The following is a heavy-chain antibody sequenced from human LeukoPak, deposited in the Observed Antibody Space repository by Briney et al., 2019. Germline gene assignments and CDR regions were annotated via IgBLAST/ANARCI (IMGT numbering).Heavy chain of an antibody. D-gene: IGHD4-17*01. CDR1: GFTLSSYW. Sequence: GGSLRLSCATSGFTLSSYWMHWVRQVPGKGLEWLSRINNDGVSTSYADSVKGRFTISRDNAKNTLYLRMNSLRAEDTAIYYCARKPLPGDYGGTIDYWGQGTLVTVSS. V-gene: IGHV3-74*01. CDR3: ARKPLPGDYGGTIDY. J-gene: IGHJ4*02. CDR2: INNDGVST.